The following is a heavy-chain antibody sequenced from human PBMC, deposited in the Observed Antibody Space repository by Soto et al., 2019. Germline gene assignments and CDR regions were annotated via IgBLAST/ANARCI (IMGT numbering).Heavy chain of an antibody. J-gene: IGHJ1*01. D-gene: IGHD3-3*01. CDR3: ARGEFFEWLPAAEFFHH. Sequence: QVQLVQSGAEVKKPGASVKVSCKASGYTFNNYGITWVRQAPGQGLEWMGWTSAYNGNRNYAQKFQGRVTMTTDTSTSRAYMELRSLRSDDTAVYYCARGEFFEWLPAAEFFHHWGQGTLVTVSS. CDR1: GYTFNNYG. V-gene: IGHV1-18*01. CDR2: TSAYNGNR.